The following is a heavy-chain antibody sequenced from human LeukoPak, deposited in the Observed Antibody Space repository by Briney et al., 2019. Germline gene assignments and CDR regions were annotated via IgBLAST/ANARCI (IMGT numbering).Heavy chain of an antibody. CDR3: ARANYYDTSGFDY. D-gene: IGHD3-22*01. CDR2: ISASGGST. CDR1: GFTFSSFA. J-gene: IGHJ4*02. Sequence: PGGSLRLSCAASGFTFSSFATSWVRQAPGKGLEWVSGISASGGSTYYADSVKGRFTISRDNSKNSLYLQMNSLRAEDTAVYYCARANYYDTSGFDYWGQGTLVTVSS. V-gene: IGHV3-23*01.